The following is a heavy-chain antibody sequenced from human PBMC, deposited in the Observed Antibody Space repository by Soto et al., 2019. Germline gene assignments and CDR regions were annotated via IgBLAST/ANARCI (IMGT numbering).Heavy chain of an antibody. J-gene: IGHJ4*02. D-gene: IGHD3-9*01. CDR2: IKSKTDGGTT. CDR1: GFTFSNAW. V-gene: IGHV3-15*01. Sequence: EVQLVESGGGLVKPGGSLRLSCAASGFTFSNAWMSWVRQAPGKGLEWVGRIKSKTDGGTTDYAAPVKGRFTISRDDSKNTRYLQMNSLKTEDTAVYYCTTDEPRRIPIFSPADYWGQGTLVTVSS. CDR3: TTDEPRRIPIFSPADY.